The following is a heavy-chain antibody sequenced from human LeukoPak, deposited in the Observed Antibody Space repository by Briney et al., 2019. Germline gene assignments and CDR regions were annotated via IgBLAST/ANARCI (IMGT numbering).Heavy chain of an antibody. D-gene: IGHD3-22*01. CDR3: ARGIPNYYDSSGYYYRV. V-gene: IGHV4-34*01. Sequence: PSETLSLTCAVYGGSFSGYYWSWIRQPPGKGLEWIGEINHSGSTNYNPSLKSRVTISVDTSKNQFSLKLSSVTAADTAAYYCARGIPNYYDSSGYYYRVWGQGTLVTVSS. CDR1: GGSFSGYY. J-gene: IGHJ4*02. CDR2: INHSGST.